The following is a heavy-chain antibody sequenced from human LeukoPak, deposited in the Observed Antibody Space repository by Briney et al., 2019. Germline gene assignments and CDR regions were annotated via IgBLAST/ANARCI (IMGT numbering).Heavy chain of an antibody. V-gene: IGHV3-7*01. CDR2: IREDGNRQ. D-gene: IGHD3-10*01. CDR3: ARDRGVVADGTVGWFDL. CDR1: GFTFSGYW. Sequence: GGSLTLSCVASGFTFSGYWMTWVRQAPGQGLEWVANIREDGNRQTYEDSLKGQFTISRDNARNSLYLQLDSLKAEDTAVYYCARDRGVVADGTVGWFDLWGQGTLVTVSS. J-gene: IGHJ5*02.